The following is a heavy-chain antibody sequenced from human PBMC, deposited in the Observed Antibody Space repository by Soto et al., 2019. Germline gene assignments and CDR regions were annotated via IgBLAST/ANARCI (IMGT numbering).Heavy chain of an antibody. J-gene: IGHJ4*02. CDR1: GFTFSSYA. V-gene: IGHV3-30*18. CDR3: AKTGRDYGDSPNDY. CDR2: ISFDGHDK. Sequence: PGGSLRLSCAASGFTFSSYAMHWVRQAPGKGLEWVAVISFDGHDKFYGDSVKGRFTISRDNSKNTLYLQMNSLRGEDTAMYYCAKTGRDYGDSPNDYWGQGTLVTVSS. D-gene: IGHD4-17*01.